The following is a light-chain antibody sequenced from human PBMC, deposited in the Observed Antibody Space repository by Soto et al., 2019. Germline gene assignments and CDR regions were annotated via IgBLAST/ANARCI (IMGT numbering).Light chain of an antibody. V-gene: IGKV3-20*01. CDR3: QQYDSSPWT. CDR1: QSVSSSF. J-gene: IGKJ1*01. CDR2: GAS. Sequence: EIVLTQSPGTLSLSPGERATLSCRASQSVSSSFLAWYQQKPGQAPRLLIYGASSRATGIPDRFSGSGSGTDFTLTISGLEPEDFAMYYCQQYDSSPWTFGQGTKVEIQ.